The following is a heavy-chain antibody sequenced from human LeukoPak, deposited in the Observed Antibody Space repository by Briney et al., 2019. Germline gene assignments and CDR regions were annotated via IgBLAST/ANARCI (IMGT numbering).Heavy chain of an antibody. CDR3: ARGSEYDILTGYQYYFDY. J-gene: IGHJ4*02. CDR2: INHSGST. Sequence: PSETLSLTCAVYGGSFSGYYWSWIRQPPGKGLEWIGEINHSGSTNYNPSLKSRVTISIDTSKNQFSLKLSSVTAADTAVYYCARGSEYDILTGYQYYFDYWGQGTLVTVSS. V-gene: IGHV4-34*01. D-gene: IGHD3-9*01. CDR1: GGSFSGYY.